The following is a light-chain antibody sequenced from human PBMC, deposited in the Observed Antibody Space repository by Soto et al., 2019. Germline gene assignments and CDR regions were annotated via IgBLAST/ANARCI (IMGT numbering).Light chain of an antibody. CDR3: QSYDSSLSGGV. V-gene: IGLV1-40*01. Sequence: QLVLTQPPSVSGAPGQRVTISCTGSSSIIGAGYDVHWYQQLPGTAPKLLICGNSNRPSGVPDRFSGSKSGTSASLAITGLQAEDEADYYCQSYDSSLSGGVFGGGTKVTVL. J-gene: IGLJ3*02. CDR1: SSIIGAGYD. CDR2: GNS.